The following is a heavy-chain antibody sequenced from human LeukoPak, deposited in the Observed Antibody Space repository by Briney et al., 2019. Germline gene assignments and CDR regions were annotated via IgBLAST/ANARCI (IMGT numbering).Heavy chain of an antibody. V-gene: IGHV4-4*08. J-gene: IGHJ4*02. Sequence: SETLSLTCTVSGSSINSFYWNWFRQTPGKGLEWIGYIYHSGSTNYNPSLKSRVTISVDTSKNQFSLKLSSVTAADTAVYYCARTPRITYYYDSSGYYFDYWGQGTLVTVSS. CDR3: ARTPRITYYYDSSGYYFDY. D-gene: IGHD3-22*01. CDR1: GSSINSFY. CDR2: IYHSGST.